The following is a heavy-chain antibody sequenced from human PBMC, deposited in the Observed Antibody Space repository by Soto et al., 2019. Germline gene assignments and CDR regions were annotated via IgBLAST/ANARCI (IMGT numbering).Heavy chain of an antibody. D-gene: IGHD2-8*01. V-gene: IGHV3-23*01. CDR1: GFTFSSYA. CDR3: ATTSYIVLMVYAPYD. Sequence: GGSLRLSCAASGFTFSSYAMTWVRQAPGKGLEWVSTISGSGGSTYYADSVKGRFTISRDNSKNTLYLQMSSLRAEDTAVYYCATTSYIVLMVYAPYDWGQGTLVTVSS. J-gene: IGHJ4*02. CDR2: ISGSGGST.